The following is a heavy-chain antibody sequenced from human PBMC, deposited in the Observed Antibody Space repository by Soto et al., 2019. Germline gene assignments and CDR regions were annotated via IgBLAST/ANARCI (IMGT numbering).Heavy chain of an antibody. Sequence: DVQLVESGGGLVQPGGSLRLSCAASGFTFRSYNMNWVRQAPGKGLDWLSYISSSSSTIYYADSVKGRFTISRDNAKNSLYLQMNSLRDDDPAMYYCARGGTIAVTTIGDYWGQGTLVTVSS. CDR1: GFTFRSYN. V-gene: IGHV3-48*02. CDR3: ARGGTIAVTTIGDY. D-gene: IGHD5-12*01. J-gene: IGHJ4*01. CDR2: ISSSSSTI.